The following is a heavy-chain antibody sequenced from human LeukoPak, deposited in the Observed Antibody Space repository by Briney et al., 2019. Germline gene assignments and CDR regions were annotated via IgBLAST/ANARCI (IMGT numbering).Heavy chain of an antibody. CDR2: IYSGGST. CDR1: GFTASSNY. V-gene: IGHV3-66*01. D-gene: IGHD6-13*01. J-gene: IGHJ4*02. CDR3: AITLTPAADQTEIKDY. Sequence: GGSLRLSCAASGFTASSNYMSWVRQAPGKGLEWVSVIYSGGSTYYADSVKGRFTISRDNSKNTLYLQMNSLRAEDTAVYYCAITLTPAADQTEIKDYWGQGTLVTVSS.